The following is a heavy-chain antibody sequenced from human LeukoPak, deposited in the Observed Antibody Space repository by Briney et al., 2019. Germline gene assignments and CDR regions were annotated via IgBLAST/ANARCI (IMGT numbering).Heavy chain of an antibody. CDR3: ARGGWVNDDSGGLLGRDV. Sequence: ASVKVSCKASGYTFSSYDINWVRQATGQGLEWMGRMNPNSGNTNYAQKFQGRVTMTRSTSTSTAYLELSSLRSDDTAVYYCARGGWVNDDSGGLLGRDVWGQGTTVTVSS. J-gene: IGHJ6*02. CDR2: MNPNSGNT. D-gene: IGHD3-10*01. CDR1: GYTFSSYD. V-gene: IGHV1-8*02.